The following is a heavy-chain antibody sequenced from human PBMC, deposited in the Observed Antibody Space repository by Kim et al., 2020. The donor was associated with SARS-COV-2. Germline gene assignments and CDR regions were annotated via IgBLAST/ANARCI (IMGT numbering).Heavy chain of an antibody. V-gene: IGHV5-51*01. CDR2: IYPDDSDT. D-gene: IGHD1-26*01. J-gene: IGHJ6*02. Sequence: GESLKISCKGSGYSFSSYWIAWVRQMPGKGLEYMGIIYPDDSDTKYSPSFQGQVTISAEKSISTAYLQWSRLKASDTAMYYCARQKGRLSGAMDVWGQGTTVTVSS. CDR3: ARQKGRLSGAMDV. CDR1: GYSFSSYW.